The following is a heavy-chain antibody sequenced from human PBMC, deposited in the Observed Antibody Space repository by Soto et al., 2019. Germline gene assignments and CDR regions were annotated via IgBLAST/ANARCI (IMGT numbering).Heavy chain of an antibody. J-gene: IGHJ5*02. V-gene: IGHV3-30-3*01. CDR3: ARDRVVVVVAAAPRRGFDP. CDR2: ISYDGSNK. D-gene: IGHD2-15*01. CDR1: GFTFSSYA. Sequence: QVHLVESGGGVVQPGRSLRLSCAASGFTFSSYAMHWVRQAPGKGLEWVAVISYDGSNKYYADSVKGRFTISRDNSKNTLYLQMNRLRAEDTAVYYCARDRVVVVVAAAPRRGFDPCGQGTLVTVSS.